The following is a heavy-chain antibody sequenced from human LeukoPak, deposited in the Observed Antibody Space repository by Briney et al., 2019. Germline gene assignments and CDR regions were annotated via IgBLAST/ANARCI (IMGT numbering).Heavy chain of an antibody. V-gene: IGHV4-59*08. J-gene: IGHJ4*02. CDR1: GGSISSYY. CDR2: IYYSGST. D-gene: IGHD4-23*01. Sequence: SETLSLTCTVSGGSISSYYWSWIRQPPGKGLEWIGYIYYSGSTNYNPSLKSRVTISVDTSKNQFSLKLSSVTAADTAVYYCARSRDGGNSEVFDYWGQGTLVTVSS. CDR3: ARSRDGGNSEVFDY.